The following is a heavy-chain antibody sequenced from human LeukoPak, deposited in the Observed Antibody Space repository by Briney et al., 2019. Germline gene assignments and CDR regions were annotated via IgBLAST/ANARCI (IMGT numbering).Heavy chain of an antibody. CDR2: IYTSGST. Sequence: PSETLSLTCTVSGGSISSYYWRWIRQPAGKGREWIGRIYTSGSTNYNPSLKSRVTMSVDTSKNQFSLKLSSVTAADTAVYYCARSTGTTVFSMGVRNYYYYMDVWGKGTTVTVSS. J-gene: IGHJ6*03. D-gene: IGHD4-11*01. CDR1: GGSISSYY. V-gene: IGHV4-4*07. CDR3: ARSTGTTVFSMGVRNYYYYMDV.